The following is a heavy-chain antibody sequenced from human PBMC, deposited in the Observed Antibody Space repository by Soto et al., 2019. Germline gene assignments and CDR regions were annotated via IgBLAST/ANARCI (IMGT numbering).Heavy chain of an antibody. CDR2: IYYSGST. D-gene: IGHD3-10*01. Sequence: QLQLQESGPGLVKPSETLSLTCTVSGGSISSSSYYWGWIRQPPGKGLEWIGSIYYSGSTYYNPSLKSRVTISVDTSKNQFSLKLSSVTAADTAVYYCARHEGRLGVLWFGEPGRGQGTLVTVSS. CDR1: GGSISSSSYY. J-gene: IGHJ4*02. V-gene: IGHV4-39*01. CDR3: ARHEGRLGVLWFGEPG.